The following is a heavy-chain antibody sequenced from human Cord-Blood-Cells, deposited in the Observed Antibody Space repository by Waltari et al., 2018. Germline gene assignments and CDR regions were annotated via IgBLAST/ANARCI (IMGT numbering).Heavy chain of an antibody. J-gene: IGHJ6*02. V-gene: IGHV1-24*01. Sequence: QVLLVQSGAEVKKPGASGKVSCKVSGSTLTEVSNHLVREDPGKGLEWMGGFDPEDGETTYAQKFQGRVTMTEDTSTDPAYMELSSLRSEDTAVYYCATYRNWNYYYYYGMDVWGQGTTVTVSS. CDR3: ATYRNWNYYYYYGMDV. D-gene: IGHD1-1*01. CDR2: FDPEDGET. CDR1: GSTLTEVS.